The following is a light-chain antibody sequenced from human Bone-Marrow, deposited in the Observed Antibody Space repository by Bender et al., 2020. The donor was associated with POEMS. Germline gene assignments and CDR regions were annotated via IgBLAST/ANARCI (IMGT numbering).Light chain of an antibody. J-gene: IGLJ1*01. CDR1: SSDVGGYNY. V-gene: IGLV2-11*01. CDR2: DVS. CDR3: SSYTSTNILYV. Sequence: QSALTQPRSVSGSPGQSVTISCTGTSSDVGGYNYVSWYQQHPGKAPKLLIYDVSIRPSGVSNRFSGSKSGNTASLTISGLQAEDEADYYCSSYTSTNILYVFGTGTKVTVL.